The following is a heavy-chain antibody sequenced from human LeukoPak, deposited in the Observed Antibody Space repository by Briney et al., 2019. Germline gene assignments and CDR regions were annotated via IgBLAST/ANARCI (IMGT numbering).Heavy chain of an antibody. D-gene: IGHD4-17*01. Sequence: GGSLRLSCAVSGLHFSNFWMAWVRQAPGKGLEWVANVNQDGSKKYYVDSVKGRFTISRDNAESSLYLQMNSLRVEDTAVYSCAVSQLRAAYDIWGQGTVVSVSS. CDR3: AVSQLRAAYDI. CDR2: VNQDGSKK. CDR1: GLHFSNFW. V-gene: IGHV3-7*01. J-gene: IGHJ3*02.